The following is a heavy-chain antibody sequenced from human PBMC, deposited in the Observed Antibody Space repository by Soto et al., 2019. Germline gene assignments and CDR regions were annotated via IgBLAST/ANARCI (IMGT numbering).Heavy chain of an antibody. CDR1: GFTFSSYG. D-gene: IGHD3-16*01. Sequence: QVQLVESGGGVVQPGRSLRLSCAASGFTFSSYGMHWVRQAPGKGLEWVAVISYDGSNKYYADSVKGRFTISRDNSKNTMYLQMNSLRAEDTAVYYCAKDYVWERHDDYYFDYWGQGTLVTVSS. J-gene: IGHJ4*02. V-gene: IGHV3-30*18. CDR3: AKDYVWERHDDYYFDY. CDR2: ISYDGSNK.